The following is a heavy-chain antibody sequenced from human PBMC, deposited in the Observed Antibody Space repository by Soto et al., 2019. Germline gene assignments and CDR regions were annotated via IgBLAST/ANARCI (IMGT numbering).Heavy chain of an antibody. V-gene: IGHV3-33*01. Sequence: GSLRLSCAASGFTFSSYGMHWVRQAPGKGLEWVAVIWYDGSNKYYADSVKGRFTISRDNSKNTLYLQMNSLRAEDTAVYYCARASYSSGWYIDYWGQGTLVTVSS. CDR2: IWYDGSNK. D-gene: IGHD6-19*01. CDR1: GFTFSSYG. CDR3: ARASYSSGWYIDY. J-gene: IGHJ4*02.